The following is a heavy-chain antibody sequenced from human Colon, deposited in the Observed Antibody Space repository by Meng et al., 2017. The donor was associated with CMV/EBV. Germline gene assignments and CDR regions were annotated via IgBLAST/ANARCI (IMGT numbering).Heavy chain of an antibody. Sequence: QEQLVQSGAEVKKPGASVKVPCKASGFTFSTQYIHWVRQAPGQGLEWLGIIKPSGGSTGYAQKFQGRVTMTRDTSTSTVYMELSSLRSEDTAMYYCTRDIVLWGQGTLVTVSS. V-gene: IGHV1-46*01. J-gene: IGHJ4*02. CDR3: TRDIVL. D-gene: IGHD2-15*01. CDR2: IKPSGGST. CDR1: GFTFSTQY.